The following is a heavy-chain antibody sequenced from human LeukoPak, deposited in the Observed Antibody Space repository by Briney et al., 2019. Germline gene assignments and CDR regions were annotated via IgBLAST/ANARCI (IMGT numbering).Heavy chain of an antibody. CDR3: ARRRVWFGELLHYFDY. CDR2: INHSGST. CDR1: GGSFSGYY. V-gene: IGHV4-34*01. D-gene: IGHD3-10*01. J-gene: IGHJ4*02. Sequence: SETLSLTCAVYGGSFSGYYWSWIRQPPGKGLEWIGEINHSGSTNYNPSLKSRVTISEDTSKNRFSLRLTSVTAADTAVYYCARRRVWFGELLHYFDYWGQGILVTVSS.